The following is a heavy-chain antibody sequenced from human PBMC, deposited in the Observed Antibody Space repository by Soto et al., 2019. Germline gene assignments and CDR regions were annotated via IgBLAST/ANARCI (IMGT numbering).Heavy chain of an antibody. J-gene: IGHJ5*02. CDR2: IFHIGTT. Sequence: SETLSLTCTVSGEYISSGYHWAWIRQPPGKGLEWIVSIFHIGTTYYNPSFKSRVTISVDTSANQFALKLNSVTAADSAVYFCAREERKGIISWFDPWGQGTPVTVSS. CDR3: AREERKGIISWFDP. V-gene: IGHV4-38-2*02. D-gene: IGHD2-21*01. CDR1: GEYISSGYH.